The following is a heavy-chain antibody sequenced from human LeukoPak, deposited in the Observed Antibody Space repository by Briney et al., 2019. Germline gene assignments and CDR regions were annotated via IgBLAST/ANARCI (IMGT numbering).Heavy chain of an antibody. Sequence: SETLSLTCTVSGGSISSYYWSWIRQPPGKGLEWIGYIYYSGSTNYNPSLKSRVTISVDASKNQFSLKLSSVTAADTAVYCCARSTNYYYYGMDVWGQGTTVTVSS. CDR2: IYYSGST. CDR1: GGSISSYY. CDR3: ARSTNYYYYGMDV. J-gene: IGHJ6*02. V-gene: IGHV4-59*08.